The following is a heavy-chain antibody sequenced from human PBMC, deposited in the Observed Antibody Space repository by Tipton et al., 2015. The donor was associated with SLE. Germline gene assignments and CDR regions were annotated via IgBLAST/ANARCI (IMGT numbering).Heavy chain of an antibody. CDR1: GGSIRSSRHF. D-gene: IGHD1-26*01. Sequence: LRLSCTVSGGSIRSSRHFWGWIRQPPGKGLEWIGVLYYSGNTYYNPSLKSRVTISVDTSKNQFSLKLSSVTAADTAVYYCARSQWEPGYMDVWGKGTTVTVSS. J-gene: IGHJ6*03. CDR2: LYYSGNT. CDR3: ARSQWEPGYMDV. V-gene: IGHV4-39*07.